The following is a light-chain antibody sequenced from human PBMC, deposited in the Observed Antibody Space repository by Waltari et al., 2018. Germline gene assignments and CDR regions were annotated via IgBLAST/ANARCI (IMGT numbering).Light chain of an antibody. V-gene: IGLV2-14*01. Sequence: QSALTQPASVSGSPGQSVTIFCAGTSNDVGGYNSVSWYQEHPGQAPRVIIYDVSDRPSGVPDRFAGSRSGNTASLTISGLQAEDEADYYCSSQSSNDVVLFGGGTKLTVL. CDR3: SSQSSNDVVL. J-gene: IGLJ2*01. CDR2: DVS. CDR1: SNDVGGYNS.